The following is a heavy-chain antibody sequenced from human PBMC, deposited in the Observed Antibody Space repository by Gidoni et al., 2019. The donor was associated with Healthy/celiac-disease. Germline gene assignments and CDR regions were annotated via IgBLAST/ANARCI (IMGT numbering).Heavy chain of an antibody. CDR3: AKAGGDYVDAFDI. J-gene: IGHJ3*02. Sequence: QVQLVASGGGVVQPGRSLRLSCAASGFTFSSYGMHWVRQAPGKGLEWVAVISYDGSNKYYADSVKGRFTISRDNSKNTLYLQMNSLRAEDTAVYYCAKAGGDYVDAFDIWGQGTMVTVSS. V-gene: IGHV3-30*18. D-gene: IGHD4-17*01. CDR1: GFTFSSYG. CDR2: ISYDGSNK.